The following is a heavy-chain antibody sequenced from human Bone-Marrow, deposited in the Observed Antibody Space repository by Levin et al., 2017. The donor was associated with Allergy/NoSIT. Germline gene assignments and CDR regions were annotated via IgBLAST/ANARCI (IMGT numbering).Heavy chain of an antibody. J-gene: IGHJ5*02. Sequence: SETLSLTCTVSGDSIRTYDWAWIRQPPGKGLEWIGNVYHTGSTDFNPSLKSRVTISADTSNNKLSLRVNSVTAADTAVYYCGRFYTSGWNWVDPWGQGNLVIVSS. CDR1: GDSIRTYD. CDR2: VYHTGST. CDR3: GRFYTSGWNWVDP. D-gene: IGHD6-19*01. V-gene: IGHV4-59*01.